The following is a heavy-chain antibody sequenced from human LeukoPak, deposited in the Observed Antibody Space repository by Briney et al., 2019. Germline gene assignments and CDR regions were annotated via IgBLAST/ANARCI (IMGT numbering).Heavy chain of an antibody. V-gene: IGHV1-2*02. CDR1: RYTFTDNY. J-gene: IGHJ5*02. D-gene: IGHD3-3*01. CDR2: INPLSGGP. CDR3: AREGIKIFGGWAPFDP. Sequence: EASVKVSCKASRYTFTDNYIHWVRQAPGQGLEWMGWINPLSGGPMYAQKFQGRVTMTRDTSLSTAYIELNGPKSDDTAIYYCAREGIKIFGGWAPFDPWGQGTLVTVS.